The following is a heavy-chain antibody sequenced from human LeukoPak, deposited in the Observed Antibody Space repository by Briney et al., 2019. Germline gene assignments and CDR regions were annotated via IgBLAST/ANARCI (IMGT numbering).Heavy chain of an antibody. J-gene: IGHJ4*02. CDR3: AQDQDLRFDY. V-gene: IGHV3-21*04. CDR1: GFPFSTHS. CDR2: ISAGGDFV. D-gene: IGHD2-15*01. Sequence: SGGSLRLSCAASGFPFSTHSLNWVHQAPGKGLEWVSSISAGGDFVYYGDSVKGRFTISRDNAKNSLYLQMNSLRAEDTAVYYCAQDQDLRFDYWGQGTLVTVSS.